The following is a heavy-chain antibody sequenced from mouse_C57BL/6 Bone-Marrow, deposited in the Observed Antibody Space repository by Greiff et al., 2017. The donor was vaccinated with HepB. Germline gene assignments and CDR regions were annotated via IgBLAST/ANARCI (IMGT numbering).Heavy chain of an antibody. V-gene: IGHV5-4*01. Sequence: EVKLVESGGGLVKPGGSLKLSCAASGFTFSSYAMSWVRQTPEKRLEWVATISDGGSYTYYPDNVKGRFTISRDNAKNNLYLQMSHLKSEDTAMYYCAREGDYSNYVPLYYFDYWGQGTTLTVSS. D-gene: IGHD2-5*01. CDR2: ISDGGSYT. CDR1: GFTFSSYA. CDR3: AREGDYSNYVPLYYFDY. J-gene: IGHJ2*01.